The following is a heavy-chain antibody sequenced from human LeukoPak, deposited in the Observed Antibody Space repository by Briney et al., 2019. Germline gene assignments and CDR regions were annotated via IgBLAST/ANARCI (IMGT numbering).Heavy chain of an antibody. J-gene: IGHJ4*02. V-gene: IGHV3-21*04. CDR2: ISISSTYI. CDR1: GYSFTSYW. CDR3: ARGAIAAAGTRGSSSTTGFDY. Sequence: GESLQISCKGSGYSFTSYWIGWVRQAPGKGLEWVSSISISSTYIYYADSVKGRFTISRDNAKKSLYLQMNSLRDEDTAVYYCARGAIAAAGTRGSSSTTGFDYWGQGTLVTVSS. D-gene: IGHD6-13*01.